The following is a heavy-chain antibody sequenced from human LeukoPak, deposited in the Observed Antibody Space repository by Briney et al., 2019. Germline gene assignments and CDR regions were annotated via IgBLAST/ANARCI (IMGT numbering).Heavy chain of an antibody. Sequence: GGSLRLSCAASGFTFNSYEMNWVRQAPGKGLEWVSYIGRSGTTTYSADSVKGRFTISRDNAKNSLYLQMNSLRAEDTAVYYCAREGVLRHNTFDIWGQGTMVAVSA. CDR3: AREGVLRHNTFDI. CDR1: GFTFNSYE. V-gene: IGHV3-48*03. CDR2: IGRSGTTT. D-gene: IGHD4-17*01. J-gene: IGHJ3*02.